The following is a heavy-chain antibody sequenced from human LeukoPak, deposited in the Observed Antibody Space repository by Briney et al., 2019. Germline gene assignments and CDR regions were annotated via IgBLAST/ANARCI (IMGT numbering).Heavy chain of an antibody. V-gene: IGHV3-23*01. CDR2: ISSSGGSI. J-gene: IGHJ4*02. Sequence: GGSLRLSCAVSGITLSNYGMSWVRQAPGKGLEWVAGISSSGGSINYADSVKGRFTISRDNAKNTLYLLMNSLRVEDTAVYFCAKRGVVIRVILVGFHKEAYYFDSWGQGALVTVSS. CDR1: GITLSNYG. D-gene: IGHD3-22*01. CDR3: AKRGVVIRVILVGFHKEAYYFDS.